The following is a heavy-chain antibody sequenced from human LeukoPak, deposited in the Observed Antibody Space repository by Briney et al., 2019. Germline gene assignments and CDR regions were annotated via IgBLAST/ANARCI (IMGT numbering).Heavy chain of an antibody. D-gene: IGHD5-18*01. J-gene: IGHJ4*02. CDR3: ARDRGYSYGYAAFDY. Sequence: GASVKVSCKASGYTFTGYYMHWVRQAPGQGIEWMGWINPNSGGTNYAQKFQGRVTMTRDTSISTAYMELSRLRSDDTAVYYCARDRGYSYGYAAFDYWGQGTLVTVSS. V-gene: IGHV1-2*02. CDR1: GYTFTGYY. CDR2: INPNSGGT.